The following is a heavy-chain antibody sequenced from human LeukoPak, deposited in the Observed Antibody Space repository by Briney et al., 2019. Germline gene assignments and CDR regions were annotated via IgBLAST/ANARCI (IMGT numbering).Heavy chain of an antibody. Sequence: SETLSLTCTVSGGSISSYYWSWIRQPPGKGLEWIGYIYYSGSSNYNPSLKSRVTISVDTSKNQFSLKLSSVTAADTAVYYCARAPCSSTSCLRQAGWFDPWGQGTLVTVSS. CDR1: GGSISSYY. CDR2: IYYSGSS. V-gene: IGHV4-59*01. D-gene: IGHD2-2*01. J-gene: IGHJ5*02. CDR3: ARAPCSSTSCLRQAGWFDP.